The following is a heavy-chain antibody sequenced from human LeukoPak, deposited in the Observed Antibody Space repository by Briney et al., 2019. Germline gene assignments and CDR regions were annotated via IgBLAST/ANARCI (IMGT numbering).Heavy chain of an antibody. V-gene: IGHV3-21*01. CDR2: ISSSSSYI. D-gene: IGHD3-16*01. J-gene: IGHJ4*02. CDR3: ARDVGVPGDTYYDYVWGSFGFDY. CDR1: GFTFSSYS. Sequence: GGSLRLSCAASGFTFSSYSMNWVRQAPGKGLEWVSSISSSSSYIYYADSVKGRFTISRDNAKNSLYLQMNSLRAEDTAVYYCARDVGVPGDTYYDYVWGSFGFDYWGRGTLVTVSS.